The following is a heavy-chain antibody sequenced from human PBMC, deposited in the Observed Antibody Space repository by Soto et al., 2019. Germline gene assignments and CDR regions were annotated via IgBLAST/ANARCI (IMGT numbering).Heavy chain of an antibody. V-gene: IGHV4-39*01. Sequence: PSDTLSLTCTVSGGSISSSSYYWGWIRQPPGKGLEWIGSIYYSGSTYYNPSLKSRVTISVDTSKNQFSLKLSSVTAADTAVYYCAPHAGSSTIEGSFFLDVWGKGTTVTVYS. D-gene: IGHD5-12*01. CDR3: APHAGSSTIEGSFFLDV. CDR2: IYYSGST. CDR1: GGSISSSSYY. J-gene: IGHJ6*03.